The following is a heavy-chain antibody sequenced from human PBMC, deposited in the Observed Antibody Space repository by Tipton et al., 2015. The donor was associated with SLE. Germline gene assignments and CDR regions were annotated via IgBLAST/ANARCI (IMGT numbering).Heavy chain of an antibody. J-gene: IGHJ3*02. V-gene: IGHV4-59*11. CDR3: ESKREPGAFDI. Sequence: GLVKPSETLSLTCTVSGGSISSHYWSWIRQPPGKGLEWIGYIYYSGSTNYNPSLKSRVTISVDTSKNQFSLKLSSVTAADTAVYYCESKREPGAFDIWGQAPIVTVSS. D-gene: IGHD1-14*01. CDR2: IYYSGST. CDR1: GGSISSHY.